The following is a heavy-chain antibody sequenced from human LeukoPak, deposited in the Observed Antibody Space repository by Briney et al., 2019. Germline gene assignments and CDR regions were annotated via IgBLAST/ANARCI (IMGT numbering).Heavy chain of an antibody. V-gene: IGHV3-48*03. J-gene: IGHJ4*02. D-gene: IGHD4-17*01. CDR3: ARDLGLSTVTSRGGDY. Sequence: GGSLRLSCAASGFTFSSYEMNWVRQAPGKGLEWGSYISSSGSTIYYADSVKGRFTISRDNAKNSLYLQMNSLRAEDTAVYYCARDLGLSTVTSRGGDYWGQGTLVTVSS. CDR2: ISSSGSTI. CDR1: GFTFSSYE.